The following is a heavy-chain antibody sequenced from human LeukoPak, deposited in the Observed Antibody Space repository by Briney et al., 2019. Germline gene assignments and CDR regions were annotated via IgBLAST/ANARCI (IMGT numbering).Heavy chain of an antibody. CDR2: IKHDGSET. CDR3: AKNGGTHGLDV. V-gene: IGHV3-7*02. J-gene: IGHJ6*02. Sequence: GGSLRLSCAASGFTFSNDWMSWVRQAPGKGLEWVANIKHDGSETNYVASVRGRFTISRDNAENSLHLQMNSLRVEDTALYYCAKNGGTHGLDVWGQGTTVTVSS. CDR1: GFTFSNDW. D-gene: IGHD3-16*01.